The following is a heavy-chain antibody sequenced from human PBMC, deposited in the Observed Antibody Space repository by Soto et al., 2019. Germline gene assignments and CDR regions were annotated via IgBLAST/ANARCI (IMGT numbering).Heavy chain of an antibody. V-gene: IGHV4-59*01. CDR1: GGSISSYY. D-gene: IGHD3-22*01. Sequence: PSETLSLTCTVSGGSISSYYWSWIRQPPGKGLEWIGYIYYSGSTNYNPSLKSRVTISVDTSKNQFSLKLSSVTAADTAVYYCARVYYDSSGPMFDCCGQGTLVTVSS. CDR3: ARVYYDSSGPMFDC. J-gene: IGHJ4*02. CDR2: IYYSGST.